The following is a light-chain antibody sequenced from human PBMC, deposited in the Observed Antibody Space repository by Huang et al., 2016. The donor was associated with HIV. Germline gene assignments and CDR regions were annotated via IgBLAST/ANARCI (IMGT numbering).Light chain of an antibody. J-gene: IGKJ1*01. CDR2: AAS. V-gene: IGKV1-NL1*01. Sequence: DIQMTQSPSSLSASVGDRVTITCRASQGISNSLAWYQQKPGKAPKLLLYAASRFESGVPSSFSGSGSGTDYTLTISSLQPEDFATYYCQQYYSNLKTFGQGTKVEIK. CDR3: QQYYSNLKT. CDR1: QGISNS.